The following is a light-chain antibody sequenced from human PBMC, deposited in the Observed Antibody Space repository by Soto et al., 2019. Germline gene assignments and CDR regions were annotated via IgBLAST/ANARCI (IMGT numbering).Light chain of an antibody. CDR3: QQYGSSPPYT. Sequence: EIVLTQSPATLSLSPGERATLSCGASQSVSNSYLAWYQQKPGLAPRLLIYDASSRATGIPDRFSGSGSGTDLTLTISRLEPEDFSVYYCQQYGSSPPYTFGQGTKLEIK. J-gene: IGKJ2*01. CDR2: DAS. CDR1: QSVSNSY. V-gene: IGKV3D-20*01.